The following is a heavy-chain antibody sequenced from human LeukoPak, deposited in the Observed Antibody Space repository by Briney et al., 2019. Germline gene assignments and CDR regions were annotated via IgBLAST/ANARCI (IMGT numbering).Heavy chain of an antibody. CDR2: ISGSGGSA. CDR1: GFTFSHYP. J-gene: IGHJ4*02. V-gene: IGHV3-23*01. Sequence: GGSLRLSCAASGFTFSHYPISWVRQAPGRGLEWCSGISGSGGSAYYADSVKGRFTISRDNSNNTLYLQLNSLRAEDTAVYYCAKDPHARIVAAVLQWGQGTLVTVSS. CDR3: AKDPHARIVAAVLQ. D-gene: IGHD6-13*01.